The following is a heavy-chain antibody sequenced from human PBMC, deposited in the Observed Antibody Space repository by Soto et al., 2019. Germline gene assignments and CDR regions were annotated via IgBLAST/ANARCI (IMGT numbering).Heavy chain of an antibody. D-gene: IGHD6-13*01. J-gene: IGHJ6*02. CDR1: GFTFSSYA. V-gene: IGHV3-23*01. CDR2: ISGSGGST. CDR3: ARFLYSSSWYPYYYYGMDV. Sequence: GGSLRLSCAASGFTFSSYAMSWVRQAPGKGLEWVSAISGSGGSTYYADSVKGRFTISRDNSKNTLYLQMNSLRAEDTAVYYCARFLYSSSWYPYYYYGMDVWGQGTTVTVSS.